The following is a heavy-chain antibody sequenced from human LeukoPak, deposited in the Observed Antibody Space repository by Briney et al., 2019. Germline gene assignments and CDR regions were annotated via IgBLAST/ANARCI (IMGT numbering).Heavy chain of an antibody. CDR1: DGSISTYY. J-gene: IGHJ4*02. CDR2: IYYSGST. CDR3: ASYQLGGWYGDY. D-gene: IGHD6-19*01. V-gene: IGHV4-59*01. Sequence: SETLSLTCTSSDGSISTYYWSWIRQPPGKGLEWIGYIYYSGSTNYNPSLKSRVTISVDTSKNQFSLKLSSVTAADTAVYYCASYQLGGWYGDYWGQGTLVTVSS.